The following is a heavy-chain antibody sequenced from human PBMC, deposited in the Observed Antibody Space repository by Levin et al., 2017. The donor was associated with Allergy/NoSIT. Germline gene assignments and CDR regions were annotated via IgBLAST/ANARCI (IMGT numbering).Heavy chain of an antibody. Sequence: QTLSLTCTASGFTFGDYAMSWFRQAPGKGLEWVGFIRSKAYGGTTEYAASVKGRFTISRDDSKSIAYLQMNSLQTEDTAVYYCTRYVGSADYWGQGTLVTVSS. V-gene: IGHV3-49*03. J-gene: IGHJ4*02. CDR2: IRSKAYGGTT. CDR1: GFTFGDYA. D-gene: IGHD3-10*01. CDR3: TRYVGSADY.